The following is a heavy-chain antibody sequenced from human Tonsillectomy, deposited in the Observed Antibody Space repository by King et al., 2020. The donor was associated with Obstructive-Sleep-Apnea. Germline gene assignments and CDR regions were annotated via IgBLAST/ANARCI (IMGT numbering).Heavy chain of an antibody. Sequence: VQLQESGPGLVKPSETLSLICTVSGGSISSYYWSWVRQPPGKGLGGIGNIYYSGSTNYNPPLKSRLTITVATAKNQFSLRLSSVTAADTAVYYCSGQSHGGSCQPDYWGQGTLVTVSS. D-gene: IGHD2-15*01. CDR2: IYYSGST. V-gene: IGHV4-59*08. CDR1: GGSISSYY. J-gene: IGHJ4*02. CDR3: SGQSHGGSCQPDY.